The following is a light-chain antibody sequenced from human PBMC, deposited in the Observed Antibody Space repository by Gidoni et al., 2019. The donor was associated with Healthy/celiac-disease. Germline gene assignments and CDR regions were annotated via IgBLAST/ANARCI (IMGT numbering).Light chain of an antibody. V-gene: IGLV3-25*03. CDR2: KDR. J-gene: IGLJ2*01. Sequence: SSELTQPPSVSVSPGQTARITCSGDALPKQYAYWYQQKPGQAPVLVIYKDRERPSGIPERFSGSSSGTTVTLTISGVQAEDEADYYCQSADSRNVVFGGGTKLTVL. CDR1: ALPKQY. CDR3: QSADSRNVV.